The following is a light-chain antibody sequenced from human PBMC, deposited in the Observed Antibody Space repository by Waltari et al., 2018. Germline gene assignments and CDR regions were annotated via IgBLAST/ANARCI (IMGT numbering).Light chain of an antibody. V-gene: IGKV2-30*02. CDR3: GQGAHLPFT. CDR1: QNLVHGNGNTY. CDR2: QVS. Sequence: DVVMTQSPLSLSITPGQPASISCRSSQNLVHGNGNTYLAWYHQKPGQPPRLLIYQVSNRYSGVPDRFSGSGTGTDFTLKISRVEAEDVGVYYCGQGAHLPFTFGPGTKLGIK. J-gene: IGKJ3*01.